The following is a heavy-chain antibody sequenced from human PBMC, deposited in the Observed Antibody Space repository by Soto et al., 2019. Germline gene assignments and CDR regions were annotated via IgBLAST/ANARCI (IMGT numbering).Heavy chain of an antibody. CDR2: IYYSGST. V-gene: IGHV4-59*01. CDR3: ARMPARSSYYYGMDV. D-gene: IGHD2-2*01. Sequence: QVQLQESGPGLVKPSETLSLTCTVSGGSISSYYWSWIRQPPGKGLEWIGYIYYSGSTNYNPSLKSRVTISVDTSKNQFSLKLSSVTAADTAVYYCARMPARSSYYYGMDVWGQGTTVTVSS. J-gene: IGHJ6*02. CDR1: GGSISSYY.